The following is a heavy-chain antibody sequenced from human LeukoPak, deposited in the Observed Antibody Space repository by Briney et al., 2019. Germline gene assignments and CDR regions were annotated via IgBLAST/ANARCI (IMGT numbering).Heavy chain of an antibody. Sequence: GGSLRLSCAAYGFTFSSYWMHWVRQAPGKGPVWVARTNRDGSSTAYADSVKGRFTISKDNAKNTLYLLMNSLRAEDTAVYYCARDSVEWYIFDYWGQGTLVTVSS. D-gene: IGHD3-3*01. CDR3: ARDSVEWYIFDY. CDR2: TNRDGSST. CDR1: GFTFSSYW. J-gene: IGHJ4*02. V-gene: IGHV3-74*01.